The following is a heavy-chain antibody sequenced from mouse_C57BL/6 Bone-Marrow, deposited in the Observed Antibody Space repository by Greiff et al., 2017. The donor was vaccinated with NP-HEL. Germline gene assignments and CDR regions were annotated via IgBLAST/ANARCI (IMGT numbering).Heavy chain of an antibody. CDR3: AREDGPFAY. Sequence: EVKVEESGGGLVKPGGSLKLSCAASGFTFSSYAMSWVRQTPEKRLEWVATISDGGSYTYYPDNVKGRFTISRDNAKNNLYLQMSHLKSEDTAMYYCAREDGPFAYWGQGTLVTVSA. V-gene: IGHV5-4*01. D-gene: IGHD2-3*01. CDR1: GFTFSSYA. J-gene: IGHJ3*01. CDR2: ISDGGSYT.